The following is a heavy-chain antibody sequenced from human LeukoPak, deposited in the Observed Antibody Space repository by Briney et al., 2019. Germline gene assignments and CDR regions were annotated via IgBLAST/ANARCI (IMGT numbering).Heavy chain of an antibody. D-gene: IGHD3-10*01. J-gene: IGHJ6*02. V-gene: IGHV3-15*01. CDR2: IKSKTDGETT. CDR1: GFTFNKAW. CDR3: TTGEFDGSGSYGYYFGMDV. Sequence: GGSLRLSCAASGFTFNKAWMSWVRQAPGKGLEWVGRIKSKTDGETTEYAAPVKGRFSISRDDSKNTLYLQMNSLKTEDTAVYYCTTGEFDGSGSYGYYFGMDVWGQGTTVTVSS.